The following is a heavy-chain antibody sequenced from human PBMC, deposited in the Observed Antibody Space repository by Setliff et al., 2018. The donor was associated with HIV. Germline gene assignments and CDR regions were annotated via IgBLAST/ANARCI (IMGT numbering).Heavy chain of an antibody. Sequence: GASVKVSCKASGYTFTDYYIHWVRQAPGQGLEWMGWINTDSGRINYGHKFQARVTMTRDTSIRSAYMELSRLKSDDTAVYYCAKTAGPHHYYYMDVWGKGTTVTVSS. CDR2: INTDSGRI. V-gene: IGHV1-2*07. D-gene: IGHD6-19*01. CDR1: GYTFTDYY. J-gene: IGHJ6*03. CDR3: AKTAGPHHYYYMDV.